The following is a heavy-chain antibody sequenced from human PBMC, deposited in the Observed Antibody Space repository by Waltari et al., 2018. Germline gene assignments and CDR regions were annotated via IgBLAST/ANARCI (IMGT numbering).Heavy chain of an antibody. CDR3: ARDEGIAAAGHYYYYGMDV. CDR2: IYTSGST. Sequence: QVQLQESGPGLVKPSQTLSLTCTVSGGSISSGSYYWSWIRQPAGKGLEWIGYIYTSGSTNYNPSLKSRVTISVDTSKNQFSLKLSSVTAADTAVYYCARDEGIAAAGHYYYYGMDVWGQGTTVTVSS. CDR1: GGSISSGSYY. V-gene: IGHV4-61*09. J-gene: IGHJ6*02. D-gene: IGHD6-13*01.